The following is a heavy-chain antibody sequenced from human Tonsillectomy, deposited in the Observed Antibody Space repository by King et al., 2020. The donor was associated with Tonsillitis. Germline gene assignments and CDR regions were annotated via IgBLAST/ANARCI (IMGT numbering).Heavy chain of an antibody. CDR2: IKSDGSST. Sequence: VQLVESGGGLVQPGGSLRLSCAASGFTFSDYWMHWVRQVPGKGLEWVSRIKSDGSSTTYADSVKGRFTISRDNAKSTVYLQMNRLRAEDTAVYYCARGRWELLWGDAWGQGTLVTVSS. D-gene: IGHD1-26*01. CDR1: GFTFSDYW. J-gene: IGHJ5*02. V-gene: IGHV3-74*01. CDR3: ARGRWELLWGDA.